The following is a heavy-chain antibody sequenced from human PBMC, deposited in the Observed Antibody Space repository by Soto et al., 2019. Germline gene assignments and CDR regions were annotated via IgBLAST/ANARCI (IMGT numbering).Heavy chain of an antibody. Sequence: SLRLSCAASGFTFNTYPMSWVRQVPGKGLEWVSAIGGGGFDTYYADSVKGRFTISRDNSKNTLYLQTNRLRAEDTAVYYCARHDDSSGYFTDFDYWGQGTLVTVSS. V-gene: IGHV3-23*01. D-gene: IGHD3-22*01. CDR2: IGGGGFDT. CDR1: GFTFNTYP. CDR3: ARHDDSSGYFTDFDY. J-gene: IGHJ4*02.